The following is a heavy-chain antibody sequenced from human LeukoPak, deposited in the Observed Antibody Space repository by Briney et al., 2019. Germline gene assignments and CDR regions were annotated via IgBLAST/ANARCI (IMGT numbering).Heavy chain of an antibody. CDR3: ASRSGRGLYGMDV. CDR1: GYSFTSYW. D-gene: IGHD2-15*01. CDR2: IYPGDSDT. J-gene: IGHJ6*02. Sequence: GESLKVSCKGSGYSFTSYWIGWVRQMPGKGLEWMGIIYPGDSDTTYSPSFQGQVTISADKSISTAYLQWSSLKASDTAMYYCASRSGRGLYGMDVWGLGTMVTVSS. V-gene: IGHV5-51*01.